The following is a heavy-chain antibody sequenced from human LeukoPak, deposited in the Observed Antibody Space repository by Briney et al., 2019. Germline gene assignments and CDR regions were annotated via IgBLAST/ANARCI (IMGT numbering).Heavy chain of an antibody. Sequence: GGSLRLSCAASGFTFSSYAMHWVRQAPGKGLEYVSAISSNGGSTYYANSVKGRFTISRDNSKNTLYLQMGSLRAEDMAVYYCARAQYYDFWSGKPYYYYYGMDVWGQGPRSPSP. J-gene: IGHJ6*02. V-gene: IGHV3-64*01. D-gene: IGHD3-3*01. CDR3: ARAQYYDFWSGKPYYYYYGMDV. CDR1: GFTFSSYA. CDR2: ISSNGGST.